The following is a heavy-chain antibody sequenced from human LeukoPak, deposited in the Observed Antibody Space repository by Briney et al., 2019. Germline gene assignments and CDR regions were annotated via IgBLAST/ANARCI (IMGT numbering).Heavy chain of an antibody. CDR3: ARVKVNVEMATIGYYFDY. CDR1: GYTFTSYD. D-gene: IGHD5-24*01. Sequence: ASVKVSCKASGYTFTSYDINWVRQATGQGLEWMGWMDPNSGNTGYAQKLQGRVTMTTDTSTSTAYMELRSLRSDDTAVYYRARVKVNVEMATIGYYFDYWGQGTLVTVSS. J-gene: IGHJ4*02. CDR2: MDPNSGNT. V-gene: IGHV1-8*01.